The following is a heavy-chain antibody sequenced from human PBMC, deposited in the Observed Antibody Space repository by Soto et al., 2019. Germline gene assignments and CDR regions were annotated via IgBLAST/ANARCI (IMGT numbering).Heavy chain of an antibody. CDR3: ARPDRVNFAVAI. D-gene: IGHD3-10*01. CDR2: VIPIFHTP. CDR1: GCTFSNFA. J-gene: IGHJ3*02. V-gene: IGHV1-69*06. Sequence: QVQLVQSGAEVKKPGSSVKVSCKASGCTFSNFAINWLRQAPGQGLEWMGGVIPIFHTPLYAQRFQGRVTLTADTSTRRVYMELSSLRSEDTAVYYWARPDRVNFAVAIWGHVTMVTVAA.